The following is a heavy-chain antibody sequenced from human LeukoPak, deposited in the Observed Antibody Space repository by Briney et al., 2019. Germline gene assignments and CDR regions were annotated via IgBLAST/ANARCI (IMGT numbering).Heavy chain of an antibody. CDR3: ARHVRSSWYSPVGARTHDY. CDR2: IYYSGST. CDR1: GGSISSSSYY. D-gene: IGHD6-13*01. Sequence: PSETLSLTCTVSGGSISSSSYYWGWIRQPPGKGLEWIGSIYYSGSTNYNPSLKSRVTISVDTSKNQFSLKLSSVTAADTAVYYCARHVRSSWYSPVGARTHDYWGQGTLVTVSS. J-gene: IGHJ4*02. V-gene: IGHV4-39*01.